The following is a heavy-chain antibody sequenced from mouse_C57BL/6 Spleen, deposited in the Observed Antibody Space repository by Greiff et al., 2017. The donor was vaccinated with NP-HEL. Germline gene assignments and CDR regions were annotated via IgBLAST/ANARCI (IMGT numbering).Heavy chain of an antibody. J-gene: IGHJ2*01. V-gene: IGHV5-16*01. CDR1: GFTFSDYY. CDR2: INYDGSST. Sequence: EVQLVESEGGLVQPGSSLKLSCTASGFTFSDYYMAWVRQAPEKGLEWVANINYDGSSTYYLDSLKSRFIISRDNAKNILYLQMSSLKTEDTATYYCAREDDGNFGYWGQGTTLTVSS. CDR3: AREDDGNFGY.